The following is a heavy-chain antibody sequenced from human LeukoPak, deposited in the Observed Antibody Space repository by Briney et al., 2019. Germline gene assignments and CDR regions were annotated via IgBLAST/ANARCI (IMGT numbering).Heavy chain of an antibody. V-gene: IGHV1-2*02. CDR1: GYTFTDYY. CDR3: ARQPIPGTNGLVP. CDR2: INPNSGAT. J-gene: IGHJ5*02. D-gene: IGHD1-20*01. Sequence: ASVKVSFKAAGYTFTDYYIHWVRQAPGQGREWRGWINPNSGATIYAQTFQSRVTMTRATSITTAYMKLSAPRSDDTAVYFCARQPIPGTNGLVPWGQGILVTVSS.